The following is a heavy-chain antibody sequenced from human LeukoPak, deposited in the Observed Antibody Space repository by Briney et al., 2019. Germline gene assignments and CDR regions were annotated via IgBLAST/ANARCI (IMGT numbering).Heavy chain of an antibody. V-gene: IGHV4-61*02. CDR3: ARAEINDYSRY. D-gene: IGHD4-11*01. J-gene: IGHJ4*02. Sequence: PSETLSLTCTVSGGSISSSSYYWSWIRQPAGKGLEWIGRIYTSGSTNYNPSLKSRVTISVDTSKNQFSLRLSSVTAADTAVYYCARAEINDYSRYWGQGIPVIVSS. CDR2: IYTSGST. CDR1: GGSISSSSYY.